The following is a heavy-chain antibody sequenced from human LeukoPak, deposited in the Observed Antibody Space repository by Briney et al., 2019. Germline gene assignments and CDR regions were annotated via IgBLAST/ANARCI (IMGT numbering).Heavy chain of an antibody. CDR3: ARPPPYCSSTSCLDAFDI. CDR1: GYXFTGYY. V-gene: IGHV1-2*06. CDR2: INPNSGGT. D-gene: IGHD2-2*01. J-gene: IGHJ3*02. Sequence: ASVKVSCKASGYXFTGYYIHWVRQAPGQGLEWMGQINPNSGGTNYAQRFQGRVTMTRDTSISTAYMELSRLSSDDTAVYYCARPPPYCSSTSCLDAFDIWGQGTMVTVSS.